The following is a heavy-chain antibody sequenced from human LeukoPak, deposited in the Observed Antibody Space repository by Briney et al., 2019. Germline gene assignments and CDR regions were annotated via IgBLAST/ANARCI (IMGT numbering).Heavy chain of an antibody. Sequence: SETLSLTCTVSGGSIRSSYYYWGWIRQPPGKGLEWIGSIYDSGSTYYNPSLKSRVTISVDRSKNQFSLKLSSVTAADTAVYYCARDAAVAGPDAFDIWGQGTMVTVSS. J-gene: IGHJ3*02. CDR1: GGSIRSSYYY. D-gene: IGHD6-19*01. V-gene: IGHV4-39*07. CDR2: IYDSGST. CDR3: ARDAAVAGPDAFDI.